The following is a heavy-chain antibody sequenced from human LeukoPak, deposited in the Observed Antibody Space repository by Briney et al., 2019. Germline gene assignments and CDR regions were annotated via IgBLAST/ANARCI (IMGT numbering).Heavy chain of an antibody. CDR1: GYSFSTYW. J-gene: IGHJ4*02. CDR3: ARLGVGATYFDY. V-gene: IGHV5-51*01. Sequence: GESLKISFKGSGYSFSTYWIGWVRQMPGKGREWMGITYPGDSATRYSPSFQGQVTISADRSSSTAYLQWSSLKPSDTAMYYCARLGVGATYFDYWGQGTLVTVSS. CDR2: TYPGDSAT. D-gene: IGHD1-26*01.